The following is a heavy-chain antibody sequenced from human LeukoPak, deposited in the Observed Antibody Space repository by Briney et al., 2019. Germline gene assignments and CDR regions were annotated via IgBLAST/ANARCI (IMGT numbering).Heavy chain of an antibody. CDR2: ISYDGSNK. D-gene: IGHD6-13*01. V-gene: IGHV3-30*03. Sequence: GGSLRLSCAASGFTFSSYGMHWVRQAPGKGLEWVAVISYDGSNKYYADSVKGRFTISRDNSKNTLYLQMNSLRAEDTAVYYCARRLEQAAALDYWGQGTLVTVSS. CDR3: ARRLEQAAALDY. CDR1: GFTFSSYG. J-gene: IGHJ4*02.